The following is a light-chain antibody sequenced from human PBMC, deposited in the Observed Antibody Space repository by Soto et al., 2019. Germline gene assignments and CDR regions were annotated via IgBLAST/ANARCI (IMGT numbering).Light chain of an antibody. Sequence: QSVLTQSPSASAYLVASVKLTCTLSSGHSNYAIAWHQQQPEKGPRYLMNINSDGSHTKGGGLPDRFSGSSSGAERYLTLSGLQAEDAADYYWQTWATGLRVFVVGTKVTVL. V-gene: IGLV4-69*01. CDR2: INSDGSH. CDR3: QTWATGLRV. CDR1: SGHSNYA. J-gene: IGLJ3*02.